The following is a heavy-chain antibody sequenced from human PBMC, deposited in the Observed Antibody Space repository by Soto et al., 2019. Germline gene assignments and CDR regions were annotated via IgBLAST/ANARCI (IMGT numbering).Heavy chain of an antibody. V-gene: IGHV3-23*01. Sequence: VQLLESGGGLVQPGGSLRLSCTASGITFSNYAMSWVRQAPRKGLEWVSTISTSGGRTYYADSVKGRFTISRDNSMITLYLQMNSLRDEYTAVYYCSKDPDRYDYVWGTYRYIDHWGQGTLVTVSS. CDR2: ISTSGGRT. CDR1: GITFSNYA. CDR3: SKDPDRYDYVWGTYRYIDH. D-gene: IGHD3-16*02. J-gene: IGHJ4*02.